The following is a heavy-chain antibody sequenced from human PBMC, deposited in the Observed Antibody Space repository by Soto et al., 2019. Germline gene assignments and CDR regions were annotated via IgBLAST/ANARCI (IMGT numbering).Heavy chain of an antibody. D-gene: IGHD3-10*01. CDR3: ARLIRRGAPGGHDY. J-gene: IGHJ4*02. Sequence: ETLSLTCTVSGASISSISYYWGWIRQPPGKGLEWIGSIYYSGHTFYNPSLESRVTISVDTSKSQFSLKLTSVTAADTAVYYCARLIRRGAPGGHDYWGQGTLVTVSS. CDR2: IYYSGHT. CDR1: GASISSISYY. V-gene: IGHV4-39*01.